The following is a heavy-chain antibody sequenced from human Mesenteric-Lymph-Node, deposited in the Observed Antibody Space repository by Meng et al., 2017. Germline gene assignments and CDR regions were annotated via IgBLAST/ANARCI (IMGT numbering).Heavy chain of an antibody. J-gene: IGHJ4*02. CDR1: GYSFTSYW. CDR2: IYPGDSDT. D-gene: IGHD3-10*01. Sequence: GESLKISCNGSGYSFTSYWIGWVRQMPGKGLEWMGIIYPGDSDTRYSPSFQGQVTISADKSISTAYLQWSSLKASDTAMYYCARHSRNYYYGSGSYGNFDYWGQGTLVTVSS. CDR3: ARHSRNYYYGSGSYGNFDY. V-gene: IGHV5-51*01.